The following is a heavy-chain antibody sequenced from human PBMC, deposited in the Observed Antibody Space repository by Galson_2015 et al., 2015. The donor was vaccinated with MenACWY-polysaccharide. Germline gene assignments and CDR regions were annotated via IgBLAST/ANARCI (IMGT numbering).Heavy chain of an antibody. J-gene: IGHJ4*02. V-gene: IGHV3-23*01. CDR2: ITGNGGTT. CDR3: VKSGLGNLGYTMVRGVDY. D-gene: IGHD3-10*01. CDR1: GFTFSTYG. Sequence: SLRLSCAGSGFTFSTYGMSWVRQAPGKGPEWVSAITGNGGTTYYADSVKGRFTISRDNSKNTLYLQMNSLRADDTAVYYCVKSGLGNLGYTMVRGVDYWGRGTLATVSS.